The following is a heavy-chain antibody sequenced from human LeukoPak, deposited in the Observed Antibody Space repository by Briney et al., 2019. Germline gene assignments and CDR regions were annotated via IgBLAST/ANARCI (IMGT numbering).Heavy chain of an antibody. Sequence: GASLRLSCAASGFTFSNAWMSWVRQAPGKGLEWVGRIKSKTDGGTTDYAAPVKGRFTISRDDSKNTLYLQMNSLKTEDTAVYYCTTACYDFWSGYYRFDYWGQGTLVTVSS. CDR1: GFTFSNAW. V-gene: IGHV3-15*01. J-gene: IGHJ4*02. CDR2: IKSKTDGGTT. CDR3: TTACYDFWSGYYRFDY. D-gene: IGHD3-3*01.